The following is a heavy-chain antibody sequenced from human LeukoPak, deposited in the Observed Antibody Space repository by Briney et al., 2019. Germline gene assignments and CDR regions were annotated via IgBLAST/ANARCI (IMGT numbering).Heavy chain of an antibody. V-gene: IGHV1-2*02. Sequence: ASVKVSCKASGYTFTGYYMHWVRQAPGQGLEWMGWINPNSGGTNYAQKFQGRVTMTTDTSTSTAYMELRSLRSDDTAVYYCARDHCSSTSCSSYYFDYWGQGTLVTVSS. J-gene: IGHJ4*02. CDR1: GYTFTGYY. CDR2: INPNSGGT. D-gene: IGHD2-2*01. CDR3: ARDHCSSTSCSSYYFDY.